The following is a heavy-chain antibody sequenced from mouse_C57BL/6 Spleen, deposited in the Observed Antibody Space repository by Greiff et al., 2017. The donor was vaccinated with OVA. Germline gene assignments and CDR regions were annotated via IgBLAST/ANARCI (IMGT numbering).Heavy chain of an antibody. CDR2: INPSSGYT. CDR3: ARGPSQQLKDAMDY. V-gene: IGHV1-7*01. Sequence: QVHVKQSGAELAKPGASVKLSCKASGYTFTSYWMHWVKQRPGQGLEWIGYINPSSGYTKYNQKFKDKATLTADKSSSTAYMQLSSLTYEDSAVYYCARGPSQQLKDAMDYWGQGTSVTVSS. D-gene: IGHD3-2*02. J-gene: IGHJ4*01. CDR1: GYTFTSYW.